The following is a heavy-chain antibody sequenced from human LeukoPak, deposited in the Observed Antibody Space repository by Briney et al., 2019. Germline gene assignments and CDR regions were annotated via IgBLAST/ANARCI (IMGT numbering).Heavy chain of an antibody. CDR2: VYYTGST. J-gene: IGHJ5*02. CDR3: ARQPIFYGSGTYNWFDP. Sequence: SETLSLTCTVSGGSISSALYHWGWIRQPPGKNLEWLGSVYYTGSTHNNPSLKSRVTISVDTSKNQFSLNLTSVTAADTAVYYCARQPIFYGSGTYNWFDPWGRGTLVIVSS. D-gene: IGHD3-10*01. CDR1: GGSISSALYH. V-gene: IGHV4-39*01.